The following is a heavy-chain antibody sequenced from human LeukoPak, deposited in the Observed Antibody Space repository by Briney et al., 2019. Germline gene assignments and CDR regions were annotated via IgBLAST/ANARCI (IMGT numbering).Heavy chain of an antibody. J-gene: IGHJ5*02. D-gene: IGHD1-26*01. CDR2: MNPSGVIT. CDR3: VRDPSGRVNWFDP. V-gene: IGHV1-46*01. Sequence: VASVKVSCKSSGYTFSSHYMHWVRQAPGQGLEWMGIMNPSGVITRYAQKFQGRVTMTRDTSTSTVYMELSSLTSEDTAVYYCVRDPSGRVNWFDPWGQGTLVTVSS. CDR1: GYTFSSHY.